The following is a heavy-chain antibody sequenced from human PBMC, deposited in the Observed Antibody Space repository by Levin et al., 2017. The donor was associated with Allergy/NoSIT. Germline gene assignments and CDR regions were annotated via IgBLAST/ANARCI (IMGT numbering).Heavy chain of an antibody. J-gene: IGHJ4*02. CDR1: GFTFSSYA. Sequence: GESLKISCSASGFTFSSYAMHWVRQAPGKGLEYVSAISSNGGSTYYADSVKGRLTISRDNSKNTLYLQMSSLRAEDTAVYYCVKSDRLYYYGSGSYSRYWGQGTLVTVSS. CDR2: ISSNGGST. V-gene: IGHV3-64D*06. CDR3: VKSDRLYYYGSGSYSRY. D-gene: IGHD3-10*01.